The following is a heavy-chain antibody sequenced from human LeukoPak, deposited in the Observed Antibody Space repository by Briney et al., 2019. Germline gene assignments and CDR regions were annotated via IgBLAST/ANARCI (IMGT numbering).Heavy chain of an antibody. CDR2: ISWNSGSI. J-gene: IGHJ4*02. V-gene: IGHV3-9*01. Sequence: GGSLRLSCAASGFTFDDYAMHWVRQAPGKGLEWVSGISWNSGSIGYADSVKGRFTISRDNSKNPLSLQMNSLRAEDTALYYCAKGAATGKKNPFDCWGQGTLVTVSS. CDR3: AKGAATGKKNPFDC. CDR1: GFTFDDYA. D-gene: IGHD6-13*01.